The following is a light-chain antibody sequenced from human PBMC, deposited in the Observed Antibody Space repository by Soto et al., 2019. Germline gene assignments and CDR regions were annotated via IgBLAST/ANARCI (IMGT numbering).Light chain of an antibody. CDR3: SSYTSSSTRV. CDR1: SSDVGGYNY. CDR2: EVS. V-gene: IGLV2-14*01. Sequence: VLAQPASVSGSPGQSITISCTGTSSDVGGYNYVSWYQQHPGKAPKLMIYEVSNRPSGVSNRFSGSKSGNTASLTISGLQAEDEADYYCSSYTSSSTRVFGTGTKVTVL. J-gene: IGLJ1*01.